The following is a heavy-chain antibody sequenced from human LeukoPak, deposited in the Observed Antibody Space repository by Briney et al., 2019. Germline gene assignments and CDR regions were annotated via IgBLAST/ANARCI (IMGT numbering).Heavy chain of an antibody. CDR2: TGTAGDT. CDR3: ARDAGSREFDY. V-gene: IGHV3-13*04. Sequence: GGSLRLSCAASGFTFSNYDMYWVRQATGKGLEWVSRTGTAGDTYYPGSVKGRFTISRENAKNSLYLQMNSLRAGDTAVYYCARDAGSREFDYWGQGTLVTVSS. J-gene: IGHJ4*02. D-gene: IGHD1-26*01. CDR1: GFTFSNYD.